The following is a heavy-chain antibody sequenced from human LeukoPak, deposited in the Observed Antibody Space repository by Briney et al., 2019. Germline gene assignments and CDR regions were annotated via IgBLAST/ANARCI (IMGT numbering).Heavy chain of an antibody. CDR1: GGPFSSYA. Sequence: VKVSCKTSGGPFSSYAISWVRQAPGQGLEWMGGIIPIFGTANYAQKFQGRVTITADESTSTAYMELSSLRSEDTAVFYCARDSWPYYFDYWGQGTLVTVSS. CDR2: IIPIFGTA. CDR3: ARDSWPYYFDY. J-gene: IGHJ4*02. V-gene: IGHV1-69*13.